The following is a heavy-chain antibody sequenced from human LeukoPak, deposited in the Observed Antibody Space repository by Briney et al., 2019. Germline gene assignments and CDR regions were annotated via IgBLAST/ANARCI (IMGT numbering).Heavy chain of an antibody. J-gene: IGHJ3*01. D-gene: IGHD3-9*01. CDR2: IYYSGST. CDR1: GGSINNYY. CDR3: ARGFHYDILTGSLSGAFDV. V-gene: IGHV4-59*01. Sequence: PSETLSLTCTDSGGSINNYYWSWIRQPPGKGLEWIGYIYYSGSTNYNPSLKSRVTISVDTSKNQFSLKLSSVTAADTAVYYCARGFHYDILTGSLSGAFDVWGQGTMVTVSS.